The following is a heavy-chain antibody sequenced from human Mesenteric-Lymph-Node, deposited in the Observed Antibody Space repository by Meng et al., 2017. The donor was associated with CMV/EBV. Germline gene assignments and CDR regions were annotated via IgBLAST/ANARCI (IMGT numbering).Heavy chain of an antibody. CDR1: GVSVTSGAYH. CDR2: IYGTGIT. Sequence: HVQLPESGPGLVKPSETLSLTCIVSGVSVTSGAYHWSWIRQSPGKGLEWIGYIYGTGITIYNPSLKSRVTILLETSKNQFSLKLNSVTTADTAVYYCAKSRSSTPGIVDDWGQGTLVTVSS. V-gene: IGHV4-61*08. D-gene: IGHD2/OR15-2a*01. CDR3: AKSRSSTPGIVDD. J-gene: IGHJ4*02.